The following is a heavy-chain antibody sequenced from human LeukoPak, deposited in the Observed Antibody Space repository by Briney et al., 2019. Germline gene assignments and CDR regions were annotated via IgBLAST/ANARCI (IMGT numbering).Heavy chain of an antibody. CDR1: GFTFSSYA. CDR2: ISGSGGST. D-gene: IGHD5-18*01. CDR3: AEVDTAMVLGGY. Sequence: PGGSLRLSCAASGFTFSSYAMSWVRQAPGKGLEWVSAISGSGGSTYYADSVKGRFTISRDNSKNTLYLQMNSLRAEDTAVYYCAEVDTAMVLGGYWGQGTLVTVSS. V-gene: IGHV3-23*01. J-gene: IGHJ4*02.